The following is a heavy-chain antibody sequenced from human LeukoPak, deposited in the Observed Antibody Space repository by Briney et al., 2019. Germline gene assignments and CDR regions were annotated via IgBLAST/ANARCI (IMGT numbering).Heavy chain of an antibody. V-gene: IGHV3-23*01. CDR2: ISGSGGST. Sequence: GSLRLSCAASGFTFSSYAMSWVRQAPGKGLEWVSAISGSGGSTYYADSVKGRFTISRDNSKNTLYLQMNSLRAEDTAVYYCVTIFGVVISPDYFDYWGQGTLVTVSS. J-gene: IGHJ4*02. CDR3: VTIFGVVISPDYFDY. D-gene: IGHD3-3*01. CDR1: GFTFSSYA.